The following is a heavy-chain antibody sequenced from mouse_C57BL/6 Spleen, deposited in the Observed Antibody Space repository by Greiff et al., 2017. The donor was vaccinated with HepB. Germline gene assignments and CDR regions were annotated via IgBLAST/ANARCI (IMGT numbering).Heavy chain of an antibody. CDR2: INYDGSST. V-gene: IGHV5-16*01. D-gene: IGHD1-1*01. CDR3: AREDYYGSSYSPWFAY. CDR1: GFTFSDYY. J-gene: IGHJ3*01. Sequence: EVQRVESEGGLVQPGSSMKLSCTASGFTFSDYYMAWVRQVPEKGLEWVANINYDGSSTYYLDSLKSRFIISRDNAKNILYLQMSSLKSEDTATYYCAREDYYGSSYSPWFAYWGQGTLVTVSA.